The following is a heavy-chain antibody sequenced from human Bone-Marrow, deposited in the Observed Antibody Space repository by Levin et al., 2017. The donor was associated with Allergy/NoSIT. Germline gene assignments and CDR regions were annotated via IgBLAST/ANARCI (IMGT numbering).Heavy chain of an antibody. J-gene: IGHJ4*01. CDR3: ARDSPLSGFDYDFDY. V-gene: IGHV3-53*01. CDR2: IYSGGST. Sequence: PGGSLRLSCAASGFSVSGNYMNWVRQAPGKGLEWVAVIYSGGSTHYADSMKGRFTISRDSSKNTVYLQMNSLRAEDTAVYYCARDSPLSGFDYDFDYWGQGTLVTVSS. D-gene: IGHD5-12*01. CDR1: GFSVSGNY.